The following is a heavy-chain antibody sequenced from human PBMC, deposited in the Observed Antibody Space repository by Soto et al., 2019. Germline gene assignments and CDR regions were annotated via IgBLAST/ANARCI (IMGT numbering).Heavy chain of an antibody. CDR2: ISSKRYGGTA. CDR3: SRLPPSKYRDSPFDP. J-gene: IGHJ5*02. D-gene: IGHD5-12*01. Sequence: EVQLVESGGGLVQPGRSLGLSCTASGFTFGDYAMTWFRQAPGKGLEWVGFISSKRYGGTAEYATSVKGRFTISRDDSKSIAYLQMKSLKTEDTAVYFCSRLPPSKYRDSPFDPWGQGTLVIVSS. CDR1: GFTFGDYA. V-gene: IGHV3-49*03.